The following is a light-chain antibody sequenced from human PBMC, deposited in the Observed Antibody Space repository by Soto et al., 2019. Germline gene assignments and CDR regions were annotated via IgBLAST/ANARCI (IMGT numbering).Light chain of an antibody. J-gene: IGLJ1*01. Sequence: QSVLPKPPSASGTPGQRVTISCSGSDSNIGSNSVNWYQQLPGTAPKLLIHSNNKWPSGVPDRFSGSKSGTSGFLAISGLQSEDEADYFCAAWDDSLNGFVFGGGTKVTVL. CDR3: AAWDDSLNGFV. CDR2: SNN. CDR1: DSNIGSNS. V-gene: IGLV1-44*01.